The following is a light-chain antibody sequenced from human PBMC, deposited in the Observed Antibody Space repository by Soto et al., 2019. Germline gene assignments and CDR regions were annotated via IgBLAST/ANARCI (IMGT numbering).Light chain of an antibody. CDR2: DAS. J-gene: IGKJ4*01. V-gene: IGKV3-11*01. CDR1: QSVSTY. CDR3: QQRSNWPSLT. Sequence: EIVLTQSPATLSLSPGERATLSCRASQSVSTYLAWYQQRPGQAPRLLIYDASTRATGIPARFSGSGSETDFTLIIRSLEPEDFAVYYCQQRSNWPSLTFGGGTKVEIK.